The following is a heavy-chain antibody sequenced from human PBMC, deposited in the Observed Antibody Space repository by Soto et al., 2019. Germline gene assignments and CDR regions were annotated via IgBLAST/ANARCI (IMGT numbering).Heavy chain of an antibody. Sequence: EVQLVESGGALVEPGGSLRLSCAASGFTFNNARMSWVRQAPGKGLDWVGRIDGGKTDFAAPVEGRFTFSRDDSRNPLFLQTNSLKTEEAGVYYCTGNAAANVGTVSYWSQGTLVTVCS. CDR2: IDGGKT. V-gene: IGHV3-15*02. CDR1: GFTFNNAR. CDR3: TGNAAANVGTVSY. J-gene: IGHJ4*02. D-gene: IGHD1-1*01.